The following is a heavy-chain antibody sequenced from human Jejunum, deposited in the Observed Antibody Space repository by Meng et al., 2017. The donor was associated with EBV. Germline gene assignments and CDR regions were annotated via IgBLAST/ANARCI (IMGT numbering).Heavy chain of an antibody. D-gene: IGHD5-12*01. CDR2: IYYSGST. CDR3: AGLRYSGYDRAFDY. V-gene: IGHV4-61*01. CDR1: VGSVNSGNVY. Sequence: LQDSGPGLVKPSETLSLTCTVSVGSVNSGNVYWSWIRQPPGKGLEWIGYIYYSGSTNYIPSLKSRVTISLDTSKNQFSLKLSSVTAADTAVYYCAGLRYSGYDRAFDYWGQGALVTVSS. J-gene: IGHJ4*02.